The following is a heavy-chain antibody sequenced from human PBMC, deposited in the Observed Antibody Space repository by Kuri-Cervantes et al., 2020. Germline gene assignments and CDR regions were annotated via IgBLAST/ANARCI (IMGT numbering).Heavy chain of an antibody. CDR2: IYPGDSDT. V-gene: IGHV5-51*01. D-gene: IGHD3-22*01. CDR1: GYSFTSYW. CDR3: ARTYYYDSSGYLFDY. Sequence: KVSCKGSGYSFTSYWIGWVRQMPGKGLEWMGIIYPGDSDTRYSPSFQGQVTISADKSISTAYLQWSSLKASDTATYYCARTYYYDSSGYLFDYWGQGTLVTVSS. J-gene: IGHJ4*02.